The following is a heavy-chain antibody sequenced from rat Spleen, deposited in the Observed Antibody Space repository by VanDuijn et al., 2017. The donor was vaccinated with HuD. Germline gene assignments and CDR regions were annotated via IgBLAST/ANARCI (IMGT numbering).Heavy chain of an antibody. Sequence: EVQLVESGGGLVQPGRSLKVSCLASGFTFHNYWMTWIRQAPGKGLEWIASITTTGGSTYYRDSVKGRFTISRDNAKSSLYLQMDSLRSEDTAIYYCARGGMGCNNYDYWGQGVMVTVSS. V-gene: IGHV5-31*01. CDR2: ITTTGGST. J-gene: IGHJ2*01. D-gene: IGHD1-10*01. CDR1: GFTFHNYW. CDR3: ARGGMGCNNYDY.